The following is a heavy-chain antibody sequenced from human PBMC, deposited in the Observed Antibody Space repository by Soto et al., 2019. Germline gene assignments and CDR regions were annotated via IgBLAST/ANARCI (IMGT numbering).Heavy chain of an antibody. D-gene: IGHD3-10*01. CDR2: IIRIFGTP. CDR3: ARQGSNEYYSYGRDV. Sequence: QVQLVQSGAEVKKPGSSVKVSCKASGGTFSSYAINWVRQAPGQGLEWMGGIIRIFGTPDYAQRFQGRVTMTADEATSTAYMELSSLRSEDTAGYYCARQGSNEYYSYGRDVWGQGTTVTVSS. V-gene: IGHV1-69*12. J-gene: IGHJ6*02. CDR1: GGTFSSYA.